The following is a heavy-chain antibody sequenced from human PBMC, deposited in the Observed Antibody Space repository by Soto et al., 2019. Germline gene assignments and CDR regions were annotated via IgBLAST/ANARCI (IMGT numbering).Heavy chain of an antibody. J-gene: IGHJ6*02. CDR1: GFTFSGSA. Sequence: GGSLRLSCAASGFTFSGSAMRWVRQASGKGLEWVGRIRSKTNSYATAYAAPVKGSFTISRDDSKNTAYLQMNSRKTDETAEYYCTTPEQHISRSYYYGMDVWGQGTTVTVSS. V-gene: IGHV3-73*01. D-gene: IGHD1-1*01. CDR3: TTPEQHISRSYYYGMDV. CDR2: IRSKTNSYAT.